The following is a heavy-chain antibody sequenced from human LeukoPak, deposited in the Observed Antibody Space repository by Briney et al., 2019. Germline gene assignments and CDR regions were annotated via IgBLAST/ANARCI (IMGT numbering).Heavy chain of an antibody. CDR3: AKDHDILTGYYREGYFDY. V-gene: IGHV3-23*01. J-gene: IGHJ4*02. CDR2: ISGSGGST. Sequence: PGGSLRLSCAASGFTFSSYAMSWVRQAPGKGLEWVSAISGSGGSTYYADSVKGRFTISRDNSKNTLYLQMNSLRAEDTAVYYCAKDHDILTGYYREGYFDYWGQGTLVTVSS. CDR1: GFTFSSYA. D-gene: IGHD3-9*01.